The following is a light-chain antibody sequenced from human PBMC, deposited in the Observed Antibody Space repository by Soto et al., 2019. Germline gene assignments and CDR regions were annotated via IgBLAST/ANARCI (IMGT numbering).Light chain of an antibody. CDR2: GAS. Sequence: EIVLTQSPATLSLTPAERATLSCRASQSVSSSYLAWYQHKPGQAPRLLISGASSRATVIPDRFSGSGSGRDFTLTIRGLEPDCFAEYYCQQYGGSPLTLCGGTQVDFK. CDR3: QQYGGSPLT. V-gene: IGKV3-20*01. J-gene: IGKJ4*01. CDR1: QSVSSSY.